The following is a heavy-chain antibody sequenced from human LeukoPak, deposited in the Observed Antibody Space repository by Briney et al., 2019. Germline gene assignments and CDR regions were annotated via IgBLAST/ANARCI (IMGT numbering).Heavy chain of an antibody. D-gene: IGHD3-10*02. CDR2: IAYDGSRA. CDR1: GFTFGGYG. Sequence: SGGSLRLSCTGSGFTFGGYGMHWFRQTPGKGLEWVAVIAYDGSRAFYGDSVKGRFTISRDNSKNTMSVQMDDLRAEDTAVYYCTRYNYVHFDCWGQGTLVTVSS. J-gene: IGHJ4*02. CDR3: TRYNYVHFDC. V-gene: IGHV3-33*01.